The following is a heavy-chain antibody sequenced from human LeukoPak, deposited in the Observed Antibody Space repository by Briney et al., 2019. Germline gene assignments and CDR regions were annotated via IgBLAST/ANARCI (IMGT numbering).Heavy chain of an antibody. CDR2: FDPEDGET. CDR1: GYTLTELS. Sequence: ASVKVSCKVSGYTLTELSMHWVRQAPGKGLEWMGGFDPEDGETIYAQKFQGRVTMTEDTSTDTAYMELSSLRSEDTAMYYCATTPGKLWFGELSRWGQGTLVTVSS. D-gene: IGHD3-10*01. J-gene: IGHJ4*02. V-gene: IGHV1-24*01. CDR3: ATTPGKLWFGELSR.